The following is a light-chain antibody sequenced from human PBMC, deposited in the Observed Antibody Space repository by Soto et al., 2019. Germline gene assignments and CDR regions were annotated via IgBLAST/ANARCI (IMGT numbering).Light chain of an antibody. CDR2: KAS. J-gene: IGKJ1*01. CDR3: QQYNSYPWT. CDR1: QSISSW. Sequence: DIQMTQSPSTLSASVGDRVTITCRASQSISSWLAWYQQRPGKAPKVLIYKASSLESGVPSRLRGSGSGTEFTLTISSLQPDDFGTYYCQQYNSYPWTFGQGTKVEI. V-gene: IGKV1-5*03.